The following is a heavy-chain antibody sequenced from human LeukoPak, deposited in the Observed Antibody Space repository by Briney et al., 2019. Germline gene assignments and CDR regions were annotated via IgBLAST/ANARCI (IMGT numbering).Heavy chain of an antibody. CDR3: AKGGDDYRAFAY. V-gene: IGHV3-23*01. CDR1: GFTFSSYA. CDR2: ISGSVGST. Sequence: GGSLRLSCAASGFTFSSYAMSWVRQAPGKGLEWVSAISGSVGSTYYADSAKGRFTISRDNSKNTLHLQMNSLRAEDTAVYYCAKGGDDYRAFAYWGQGTLVTVSS. D-gene: IGHD4-11*01. J-gene: IGHJ4*02.